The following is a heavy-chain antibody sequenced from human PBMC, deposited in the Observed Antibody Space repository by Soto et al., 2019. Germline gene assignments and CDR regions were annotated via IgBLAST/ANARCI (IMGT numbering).Heavy chain of an antibody. CDR1: GFTFSSYA. CDR2: ISGSGGST. D-gene: IGHD4-4*01. Sequence: PGGSLRLSCAASGFTFSSYAMSWVRQAPGKGLEWVSAISGSGGSTYYADSVKGRFTISRDNSKNTLYLQMNSLRAEDTAVYYCARGLQPEYYYYMDVWGKGTTVTVSS. CDR3: ARGLQPEYYYYMDV. J-gene: IGHJ6*03. V-gene: IGHV3-23*01.